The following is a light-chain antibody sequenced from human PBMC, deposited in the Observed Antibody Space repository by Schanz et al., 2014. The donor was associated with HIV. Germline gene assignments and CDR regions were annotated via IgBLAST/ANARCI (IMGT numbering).Light chain of an antibody. J-gene: IGKJ1*01. V-gene: IGKV1-5*03. CDR2: EAS. Sequence: DIQMTQSPSTLSASVGDRITITCRASQSISGWLAWYQQKPGEAPNLLISEASTLKSGVPSRFSGSGSGTDFTLTIVNLQPEDSGTYYCHQYATTSWTFGQGTKVEVK. CDR3: HQYATTSWT. CDR1: QSISGW.